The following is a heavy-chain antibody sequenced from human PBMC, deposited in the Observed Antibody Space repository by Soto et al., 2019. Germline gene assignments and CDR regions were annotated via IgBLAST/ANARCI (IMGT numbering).Heavy chain of an antibody. CDR3: AREGISGYEHYCDY. J-gene: IGHJ4*02. Sequence: EVQLVESGGGLVQPGGSLRLSCAASGFTVSSNYMSWVRQAPGKGLEWVSVIYSGGSTYYADSVKGRFTISRDNSKNTLYLQMNSLRAEDTAVYYCAREGISGYEHYCDYWGQGTLVTVSS. CDR1: GFTVSSNY. V-gene: IGHV3-66*01. D-gene: IGHD5-12*01. CDR2: IYSGGST.